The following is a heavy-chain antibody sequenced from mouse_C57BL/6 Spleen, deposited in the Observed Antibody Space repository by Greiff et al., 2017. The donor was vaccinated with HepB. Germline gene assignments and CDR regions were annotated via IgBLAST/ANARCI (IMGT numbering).Heavy chain of an antibody. Sequence: QVQLQQSGPELVKPGASVKISCKASGYAFSSSWMNWVKQRPGKGLEWIGRIYPGDGDTNYNGKFKGKATLTADKSSSTAYMQLSSLTSEDSAVYFCAREGSRYFDVWGTGTTVTVSS. CDR2: IYPGDGDT. CDR1: GYAFSSSW. CDR3: AREGSRYFDV. V-gene: IGHV1-82*01. J-gene: IGHJ1*03.